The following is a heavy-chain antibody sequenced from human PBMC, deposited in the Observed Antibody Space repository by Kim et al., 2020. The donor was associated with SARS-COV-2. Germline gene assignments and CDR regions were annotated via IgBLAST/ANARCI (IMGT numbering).Heavy chain of an antibody. J-gene: IGHJ4*02. V-gene: IGHV3-11*05. Sequence: KGRFTITRDTAKKSLYLQMNSLRADDTAVYYCARVSLGSSSWYYFDYWGQGTLVTVSS. D-gene: IGHD6-13*01. CDR3: ARVSLGSSSWYYFDY.